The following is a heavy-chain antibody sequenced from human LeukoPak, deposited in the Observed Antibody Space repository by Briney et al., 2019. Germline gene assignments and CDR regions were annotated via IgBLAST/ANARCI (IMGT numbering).Heavy chain of an antibody. CDR2: INHSGST. J-gene: IGHJ6*02. V-gene: IGHV4-39*07. CDR1: GGSISSTSYY. D-gene: IGHD2-15*01. Sequence: SETLSLTCTVSGGSISSTSYYWGWIRQPPGKGLEWIGEINHSGSTNYNPSLKSRVTISVDTSKNQFSLKLSSVTAADTAVYYCARGLAVVVVAASKYYYGMDVWGQGTTVTVSS. CDR3: ARGLAVVVVAASKYYYGMDV.